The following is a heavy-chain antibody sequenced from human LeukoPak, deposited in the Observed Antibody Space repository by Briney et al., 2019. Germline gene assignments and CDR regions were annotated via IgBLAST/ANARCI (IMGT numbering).Heavy chain of an antibody. CDR1: GFTVSSNY. V-gene: IGHV3-53*01. Sequence: PGGSLRLSCAASGFTVSSNYMSWVRQAPGKGLEWVSVIYSGGSTYYADSVKGRFTISRDNSKNTLYLQMNSLRAEDTAVYYCAKDRADCGGDCYYFDYWGQGTLVTVSS. D-gene: IGHD2-21*02. CDR3: AKDRADCGGDCYYFDY. J-gene: IGHJ4*02. CDR2: IYSGGST.